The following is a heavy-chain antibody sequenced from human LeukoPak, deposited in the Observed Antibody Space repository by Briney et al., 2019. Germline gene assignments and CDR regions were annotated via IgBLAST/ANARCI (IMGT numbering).Heavy chain of an antibody. CDR1: GFTFSSYA. CDR3: AKRRGSYWGEGDAFDI. J-gene: IGHJ3*02. Sequence: GGSLRLSCAASGFTFSSYAMSWVRQAPGKGLEWVSAISGSGGSTYYADSVKGRFTISRDNSKNTLYLQMNSLRAEDTAVYYCAKRRGSYWGEGDAFDIWGQGTMVTVSS. CDR2: ISGSGGST. D-gene: IGHD7-27*01. V-gene: IGHV3-23*01.